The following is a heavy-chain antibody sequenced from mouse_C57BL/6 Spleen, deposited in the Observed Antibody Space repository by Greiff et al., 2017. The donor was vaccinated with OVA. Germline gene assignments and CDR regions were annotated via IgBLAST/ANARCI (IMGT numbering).Heavy chain of an antibody. V-gene: IGHV1-54*01. CDR2: INPGSGGT. D-gene: IGHD2-4*01. Sequence: VQLVESGAELVRPGTSVKVSCKASGYAFTNYLIEWVKQRPGQGLEWIGVINPGSGGTNYNEKFKGKATLTADKSSSTAYMQLSSLTSEDSAVYFCARSYDYHYAMDYWGQGTSVTVSS. J-gene: IGHJ4*01. CDR1: GYAFTNYL. CDR3: ARSYDYHYAMDY.